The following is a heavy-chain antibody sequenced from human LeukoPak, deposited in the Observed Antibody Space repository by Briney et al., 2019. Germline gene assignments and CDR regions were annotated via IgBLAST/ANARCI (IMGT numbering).Heavy chain of an antibody. V-gene: IGHV3-33*01. D-gene: IGHD4-17*01. CDR1: GFTFSSYG. Sequence: GGSLRLSCAASGFTFSSYGMHWVRQAPGKGLEWVAVIWYDGSNKYYADSVKGRFTISRDNSKNTLYLQMNSLRAEDTAVYYCAREGFTVTHSPGRYYYYYMDVWGKGTTVTVSS. CDR3: AREGFTVTHSPGRYYYYYMDV. J-gene: IGHJ6*03. CDR2: IWYDGSNK.